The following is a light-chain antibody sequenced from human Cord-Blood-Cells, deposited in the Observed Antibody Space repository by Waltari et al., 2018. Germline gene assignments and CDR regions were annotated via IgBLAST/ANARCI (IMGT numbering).Light chain of an antibody. Sequence: EIVLTQSPATLSLSPGARATLSCSASQSVSSYLACYQQKPGKAPRLLIYDASNRATGIPARFSGSGSGTDFTLTISSLEPEDFAVYYCQQRSNWPPITFGQGTRLEIK. CDR2: DAS. CDR1: QSVSSY. J-gene: IGKJ5*01. V-gene: IGKV3-11*01. CDR3: QQRSNWPPIT.